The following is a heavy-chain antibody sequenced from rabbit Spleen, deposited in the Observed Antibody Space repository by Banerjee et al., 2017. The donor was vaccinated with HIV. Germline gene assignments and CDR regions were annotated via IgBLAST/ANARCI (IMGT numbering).Heavy chain of an antibody. Sequence: QSLEESGGDLVKPGASLTLTCSASGFSFSSSDYMCWFRHAPGKGLEWISCIAGSSSGFTYSATWAKGRFTCSKTSSTTVTLQMTSLTAADTATYFCARDLAGVIGWNFGWWGPGTLVTVS. CDR1: GFSFSSSDY. CDR3: ARDLAGVIGWNFGW. CDR2: IAGSSSGFT. V-gene: IGHV1S40*01. D-gene: IGHD4-1*01. J-gene: IGHJ4*01.